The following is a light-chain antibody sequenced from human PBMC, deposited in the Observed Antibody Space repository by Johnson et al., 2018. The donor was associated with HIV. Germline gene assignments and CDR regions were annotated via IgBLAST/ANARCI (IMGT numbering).Light chain of an antibody. J-gene: IGLJ1*01. Sequence: QSVLTQPPSVSAAPGQKVTISCSGSSSNIGDNSVSWYQHLPGTAPKLLIYDDNKRPSGIPDRFSGSSSAPIVTMTYRGVQVADEADYYCLSAVSSGTYVFGPGTNVTVL. CDR3: LSAVSSGTYV. CDR2: DDN. CDR1: SSNIGDNS. V-gene: IGLV1-51*01.